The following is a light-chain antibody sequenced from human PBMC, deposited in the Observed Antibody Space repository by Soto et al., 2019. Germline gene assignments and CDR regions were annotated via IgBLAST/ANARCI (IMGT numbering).Light chain of an antibody. CDR3: SSYTSSSTPCV. J-gene: IGLJ1*01. CDR1: SSDVGGYNY. CDR2: DVS. V-gene: IGLV2-14*01. Sequence: QSVLTQPASVSGSPGQSITISCTGTSSDVGGYNYVSWYQQHPGKAPKLMIYDVSNRPSGVSNRFSGSKSGNTASLTISGLQAEDGADYDCSSYTSSSTPCVFGTGTKVTVL.